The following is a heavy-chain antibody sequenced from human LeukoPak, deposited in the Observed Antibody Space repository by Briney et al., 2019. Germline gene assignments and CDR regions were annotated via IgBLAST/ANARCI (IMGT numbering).Heavy chain of an antibody. CDR1: GFTVSSNY. CDR2: SYSGGST. Sequence: GGSLRLSCAASGFTVSSNYMSWVRQAPGKGLEWVSVSYSGGSTYYADSVKGRFTISRDNSKNTLYLQMNSLRAEDTAVYYCAKDQYSSGCFDYWGQGTLVTVSS. CDR3: AKDQYSSGCFDY. J-gene: IGHJ4*02. D-gene: IGHD6-19*01. V-gene: IGHV3-53*01.